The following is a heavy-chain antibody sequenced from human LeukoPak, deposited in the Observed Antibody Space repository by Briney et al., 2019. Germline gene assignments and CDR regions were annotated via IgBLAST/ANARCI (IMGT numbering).Heavy chain of an antibody. Sequence: PGGSLRLSCAASGFIFRKHLMHWLRQAPGKGLVWVSHINSDGSSTSYADSVKGRFTISRDNAKNTLYLQMNCLRAEATAVYYCARNPLFTMFGVLTADFYFYYMDVWGKGTTVTVSS. J-gene: IGHJ6*03. CDR3: ARNPLFTMFGVLTADFYFYYMDV. CDR2: INSDGSST. V-gene: IGHV3-74*01. D-gene: IGHD3-3*01. CDR1: GFIFRKHL.